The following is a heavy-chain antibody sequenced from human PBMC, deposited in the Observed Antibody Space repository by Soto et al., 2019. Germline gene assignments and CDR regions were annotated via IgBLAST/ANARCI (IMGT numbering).Heavy chain of an antibody. V-gene: IGHV1-69*13. Sequence: SVKVSCKASGGTFSSYAISWVRQAPGQGLEWMGGIIPIFGTANYAQKFQGRVTITADESKNTLYLQMNSLRIDDTAIYYCAKDAGSVCSGGSCSFQAPDHWGQGTRVTVSS. D-gene: IGHD2-15*01. J-gene: IGHJ4*02. CDR1: GGTFSSYA. CDR2: IIPIFGTA. CDR3: AKDAGSVCSGGSCSFQAPDH.